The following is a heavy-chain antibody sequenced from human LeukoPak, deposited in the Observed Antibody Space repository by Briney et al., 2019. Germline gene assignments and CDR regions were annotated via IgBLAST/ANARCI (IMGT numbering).Heavy chain of an antibody. V-gene: IGHV3-11*01. Sequence: GGSLRLSCAASGFPLRDFYMTWIRQAPGKGLEWVAYINPSGTIMKYADALKGRFTVSRDSAENSLYPQMNSLRAEDTATYYCTRDPRLCDYWGQGTRITVSS. CDR3: TRDPRLCDY. J-gene: IGHJ4*02. CDR2: INPSGTIM. CDR1: GFPLRDFY.